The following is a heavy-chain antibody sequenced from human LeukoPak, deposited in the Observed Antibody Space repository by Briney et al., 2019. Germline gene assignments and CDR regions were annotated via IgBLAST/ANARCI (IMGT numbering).Heavy chain of an antibody. D-gene: IGHD6-19*01. CDR2: INSDGSST. CDR1: GFTLSRYW. J-gene: IGHJ4*02. Sequence: GGSLRLSCTASGFTLSRYWMHWVRQAPGKGLVRVSRINSDGSSTSYADSVKGRFTISRDNAKNTLYLQMNSLRAEDTAVYYCARELVGAVAGFDYWGQGTLVTVSS. V-gene: IGHV3-74*01. CDR3: ARELVGAVAGFDY.